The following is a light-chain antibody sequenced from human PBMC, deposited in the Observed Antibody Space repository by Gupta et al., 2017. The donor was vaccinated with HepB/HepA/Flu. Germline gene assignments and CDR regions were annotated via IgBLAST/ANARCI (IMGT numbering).Light chain of an antibody. CDR1: SSDVGGDKY. J-gene: IGLJ2*01. CDR2: DVS. V-gene: IGLV2-14*03. Sequence: QSALTQPASVSGSPGQSITISCTGTSSDVGGDKYVSWYQQHPGEAPKLMIYDVSDRPAGVSSRFSGSKSGNTASLTISVPKQEDEADYYCRSDTSSSNLVFGGGTKLTVL. CDR3: RSDTSSSNLV.